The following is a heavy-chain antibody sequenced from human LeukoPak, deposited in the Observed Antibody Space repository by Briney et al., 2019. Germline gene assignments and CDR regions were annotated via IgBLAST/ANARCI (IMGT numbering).Heavy chain of an antibody. J-gene: IGHJ3*02. CDR3: ARENNGGYGDDAFDI. V-gene: IGHV1-69*05. D-gene: IGHD4-17*01. Sequence: GASVKVSCKASGGTFSSYAISWVRQAPGQGLEWMGGIIPIFGTATYAQKFQGRVTITTDESTSTAYMELSSLRSEDTAVYYCARENNGGYGDDAFDIWGQGTMVTVSS. CDR1: GGTFSSYA. CDR2: IIPIFGTA.